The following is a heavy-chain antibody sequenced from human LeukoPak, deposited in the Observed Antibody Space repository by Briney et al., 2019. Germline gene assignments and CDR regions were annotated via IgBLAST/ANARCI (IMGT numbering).Heavy chain of an antibody. CDR3: AKAPVFGGVVAKYYFDY. V-gene: IGHV3-23*01. CDR2: ISGSGGST. CDR1: GFTFSSYA. Sequence: GGSLRLSCAASGFTFSSYAMSWVRQAPGKGLEWVSAISGSGGSTYYADSVKGRFTISRDNSKNTLYLQMNSLRAEDTAVYYCAKAPVFGGVVAKYYFDYWGRGTLVTVSS. J-gene: IGHJ4*02. D-gene: IGHD2-15*01.